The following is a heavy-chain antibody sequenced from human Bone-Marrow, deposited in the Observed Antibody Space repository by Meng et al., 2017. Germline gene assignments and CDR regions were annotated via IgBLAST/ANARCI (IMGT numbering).Heavy chain of an antibody. CDR3: ARVGRPIAAAGITWFDP. CDR1: GYTFTSYA. CDR2: INTGNGNT. J-gene: IGHJ5*02. Sequence: ASVKVSCKASGYTFTSYAMHWVRQAPGQRLEWMGWINTGNGNTKYSQKFQGRVTITRDTSASTAYMELSSLSSVTAADTAVYYCARVGRPIAAAGITWFDPWGQGTRVTGSS. V-gene: IGHV1-3*04. D-gene: IGHD6-13*01.